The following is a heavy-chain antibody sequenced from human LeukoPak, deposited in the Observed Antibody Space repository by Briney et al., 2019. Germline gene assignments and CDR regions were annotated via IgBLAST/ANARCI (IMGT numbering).Heavy chain of an antibody. CDR1: GFTFSSYG. J-gene: IGHJ6*02. V-gene: IGHV3-30*18. CDR2: ISHDGSRK. CDR3: AKSIRFCSSNSCFAGYYNYGLHV. D-gene: IGHD2-2*01. Sequence: GGSLRLSCAASGFTFSSYGMHWVRQAPGKGLEWVAVISHDGSRKYFADSVEGRFTISRDNPKNTLDLQMHRLRDEDTAVYYCAKSIRFCSSNSCFAGYYNYGLHVWGQGTTVIVSS.